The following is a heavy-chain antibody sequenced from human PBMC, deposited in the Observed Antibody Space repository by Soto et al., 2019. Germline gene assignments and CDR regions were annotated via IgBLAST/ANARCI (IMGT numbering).Heavy chain of an antibody. CDR1: GGTFSSYA. D-gene: IGHD5-12*01. CDR3: ARDHIVATIRMGWFDP. Sequence: SVKGSCKAAGGTFSSYAISWVRQAPGQGLEWMGGIIPIFGTANYAQKFQGRVTITADESTSTAYMELSSLRSEDTAVYYCARDHIVATIRMGWFDPWGQGTLVTVSS. J-gene: IGHJ5*02. V-gene: IGHV1-69*13. CDR2: IIPIFGTA.